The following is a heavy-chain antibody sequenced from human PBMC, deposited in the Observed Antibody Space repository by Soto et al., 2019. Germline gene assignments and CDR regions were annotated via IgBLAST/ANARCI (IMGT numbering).Heavy chain of an antibody. CDR1: GYTFTSYD. V-gene: IGHV1-8*01. D-gene: IGHD6-19*01. J-gene: IGHJ4*02. CDR3: ARGLAAGPFDY. CDR2: MNPNSGTT. Sequence: GASVKVSCKASGYTFTSYDINWVRQATGQGLEWMGWMNPNSGTTDYAQKFQGRVTMTTNDSTSTAYMELSSLRSEDTAVYYCARGLAAGPFDYWGQGTLVTVSS.